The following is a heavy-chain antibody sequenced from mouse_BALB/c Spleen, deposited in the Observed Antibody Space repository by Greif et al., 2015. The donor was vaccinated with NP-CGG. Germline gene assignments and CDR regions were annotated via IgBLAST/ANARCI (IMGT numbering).Heavy chain of an antibody. Sequence: VQLKQSGPELVKPGASVKISCKASGYSFTSYYIHWVKQRPGQGLEWIGWIFPGSGNTKYNEKFKGKATLTADTSSSTAYMQLSSLTSEDSAVYFCARWDYGYPFAYWGQGTLVTVSA. CDR3: ARWDYGYPFAY. J-gene: IGHJ3*01. V-gene: IGHV1-66*01. CDR1: GYSFTSYY. D-gene: IGHD2-2*01. CDR2: IFPGSGNT.